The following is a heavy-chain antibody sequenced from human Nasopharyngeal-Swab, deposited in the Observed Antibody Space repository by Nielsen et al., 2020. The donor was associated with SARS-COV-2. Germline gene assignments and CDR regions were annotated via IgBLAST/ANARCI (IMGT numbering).Heavy chain of an antibody. J-gene: IGHJ4*02. CDR3: AKAPFPSRGSARFNFFDY. D-gene: IGHD1-26*01. Sequence: SLKISCAASGFTFDDYAMHWVRQAPGKGLEWVSCISWNSGNIGYADSVKGRFTISRDNAKNSLDLQMNSLRAEDTALYYCAKAPFPSRGSARFNFFDYWGQGTLVTVSS. CDR2: ISWNSGNI. V-gene: IGHV3-9*01. CDR1: GFTFDDYA.